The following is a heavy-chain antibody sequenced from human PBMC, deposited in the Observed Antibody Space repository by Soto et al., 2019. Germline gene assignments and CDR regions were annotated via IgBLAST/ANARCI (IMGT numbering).Heavy chain of an antibody. V-gene: IGHV3-15*05. CDR3: AKGAGYYYDSSGYPIDY. J-gene: IGHJ4*02. CDR1: GLTFSNVW. Sequence: GRSLRLSCAASGLTFSNVWMTWVRQAPGKGLEWVGRIKSKSDGETADVAAPVKGRFTISRDDSKNTVYLQMNSLRAEDTALYYCAKGAGYYYDSSGYPIDYWGQGTLVTV. CDR2: IKSKSDGETA. D-gene: IGHD3-22*01.